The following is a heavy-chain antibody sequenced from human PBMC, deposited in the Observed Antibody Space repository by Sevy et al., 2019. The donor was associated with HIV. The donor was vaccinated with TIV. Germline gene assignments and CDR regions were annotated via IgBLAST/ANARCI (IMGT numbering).Heavy chain of an antibody. D-gene: IGHD6-13*01. CDR1: GFTFSSYW. V-gene: IGHV3-74*01. CDR3: ADLKAGIAASDI. J-gene: IGHJ3*02. Sequence: GGSLGLSCAASGFTFSSYWMHWVRQAPGKGLVWVSRINSDGSSTSYADSVKGRFTISRDNAKNTLYLQMNSLRAEDTAVYYCADLKAGIAASDIWGQGTMVTVSS. CDR2: INSDGSST.